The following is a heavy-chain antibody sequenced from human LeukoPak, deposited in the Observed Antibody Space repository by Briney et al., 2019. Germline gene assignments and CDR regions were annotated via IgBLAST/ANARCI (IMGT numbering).Heavy chain of an antibody. V-gene: IGHV3-73*01. Sequence: GGSLRLSCAASGFTFSGSAMHWVRQASGKGLEWVGRIRSKANSYAPAYAASVKGRFTISRDDSKNTAYLQMNSLKTEDTAVYYCTRFGSGSYGWGKGTTVTVSS. J-gene: IGHJ6*04. CDR3: TRFGSGSYG. CDR2: IRSKANSYAP. CDR1: GFTFSGSA. D-gene: IGHD3-10*01.